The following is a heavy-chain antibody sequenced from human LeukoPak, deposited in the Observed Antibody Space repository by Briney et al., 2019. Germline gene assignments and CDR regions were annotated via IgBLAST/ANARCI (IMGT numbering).Heavy chain of an antibody. CDR3: AKDKGYFGSGSYYYYNYAMDV. CDR2: ISGDGGST. CDR1: GFIFDDYA. Sequence: GGSLRLSCAASGFIFDDYAMHWVRQAPGKGLEWVSLISGDGGSTYNADSVKGRFTISRDNIKNSLYLQMNSLGTEDSALYYCAKDKGYFGSGSYYYYNYAMDVWGQGTTVTVSS. D-gene: IGHD3-10*01. V-gene: IGHV3-43*02. J-gene: IGHJ6*02.